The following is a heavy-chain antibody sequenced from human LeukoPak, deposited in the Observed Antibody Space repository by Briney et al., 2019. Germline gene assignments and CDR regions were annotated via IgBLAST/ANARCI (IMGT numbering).Heavy chain of an antibody. Sequence: GGSLRLSCAASDFNFNYVWMSWVRQAPGKGLEWVSTISGSGSITYHADSVKGRFTISRDNSKNTLYLQMNSLRAEDTAIYYCAKDVDYYYFDYWGQGTLVTVSS. CDR3: AKDVDYYYFDY. D-gene: IGHD4-11*01. V-gene: IGHV3-23*01. J-gene: IGHJ4*02. CDR2: ISGSGSIT. CDR1: DFNFNYV.